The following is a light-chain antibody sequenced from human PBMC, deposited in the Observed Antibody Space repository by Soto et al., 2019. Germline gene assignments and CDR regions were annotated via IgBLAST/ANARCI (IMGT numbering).Light chain of an antibody. Sequence: QSALTQPPSASGSRGQSVTISCTGTSVDINYVSWFQQHPGKAPKLIICEVTKRLSGVPDRFSGSKSGNTASLTVSGLQDADEADSYCCSYAGTTIRVFGGGTNVTVL. CDR1: SVDINY. CDR2: EVT. V-gene: IGLV2-8*01. CDR3: CSYAGTTIRV. J-gene: IGLJ3*02.